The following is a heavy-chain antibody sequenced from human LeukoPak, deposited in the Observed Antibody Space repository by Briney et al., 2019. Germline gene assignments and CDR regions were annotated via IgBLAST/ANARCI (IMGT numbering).Heavy chain of an antibody. D-gene: IGHD6-13*01. Sequence: PGGSLRLSCAASGFTFSSYGMHWVRQAPGKGLEWVAVISYDGSNKYYADSVKGRFNISRDNSKNTLYLQMNSLRAEDTAVYYCAKDWSGYSSRWGQGTLVTVSS. CDR2: ISYDGSNK. V-gene: IGHV3-30*18. CDR1: GFTFSSYG. CDR3: AKDWSGYSSR. J-gene: IGHJ4*02.